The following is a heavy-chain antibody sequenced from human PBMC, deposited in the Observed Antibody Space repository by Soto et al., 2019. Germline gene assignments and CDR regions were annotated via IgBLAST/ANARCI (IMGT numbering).Heavy chain of an antibody. CDR1: GYTFTSYY. V-gene: IGHV1-46*01. J-gene: IGHJ4*02. D-gene: IGHD2-21*01. CDR2: INPSRGST. Sequence: ASVKVSCKASGYTFTSYYMHWVRQAPGQGLEWMGIINPSRGSTSYAQKLQGRVTMTRDTSTSTVYMEPSSLRSEDTAVYYCAGVNCYKSPFDFWGQGTLVTVSS. CDR3: AGVNCYKSPFDF.